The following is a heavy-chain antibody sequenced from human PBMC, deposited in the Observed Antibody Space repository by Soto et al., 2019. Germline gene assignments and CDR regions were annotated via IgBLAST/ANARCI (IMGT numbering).Heavy chain of an antibody. D-gene: IGHD6-13*01. CDR1: GGSISSSSYY. Sequence: SETLSLTCTVSGGSISSSSYYWGWIRQPPGKGLEWIGSIYYSGSTYYNPSLKSRVTISVDTSKNQFSLKLSSVTAADTAVYYCARQGSSSWYYYYGMDVWGQGTTVTVSS. V-gene: IGHV4-39*01. CDR2: IYYSGST. CDR3: ARQGSSSWYYYYGMDV. J-gene: IGHJ6*02.